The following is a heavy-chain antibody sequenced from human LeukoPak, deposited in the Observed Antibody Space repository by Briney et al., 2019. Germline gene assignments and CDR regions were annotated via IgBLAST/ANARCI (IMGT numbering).Heavy chain of an antibody. CDR3: ARDRSPGNFDY. V-gene: IGHV3-7*01. CDR1: GFTFSSYW. CDR2: IKQDGSEK. D-gene: IGHD3-10*01. Sequence: GGSLRLSCAASGFTFSSYWMSWVRQAPGKGLEWVANIKQDGSEKYYADSVKGRFTISRDNAKKSLYLQMNSLRVEDTAVYYCARDRSPGNFDYWGQGTLVTVSS. J-gene: IGHJ4*02.